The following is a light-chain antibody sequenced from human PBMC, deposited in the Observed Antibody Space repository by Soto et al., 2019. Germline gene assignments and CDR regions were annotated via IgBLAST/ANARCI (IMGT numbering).Light chain of an antibody. J-gene: IGLJ3*02. V-gene: IGLV1-40*01. CDR1: SFNIGAGYD. CDR2: GNN. Sequence: QSVLTQPPSVSGAPGQRVTISCTGSSFNIGAGYDVHWYKQLPGTAPKLLIYGNNNRPSGVPDRFSGSKSDTSASLAITGLQAEDEADYYCQSYDSSLSGSVFAGGTKLTVL. CDR3: QSYDSSLSGSV.